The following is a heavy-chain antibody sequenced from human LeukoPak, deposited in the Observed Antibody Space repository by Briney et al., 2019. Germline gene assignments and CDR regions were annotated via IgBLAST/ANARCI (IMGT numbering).Heavy chain of an antibody. Sequence: PSETLSLTCTVSGGSISSSSYYWGWIRQPPGKGLEWIGTIYYSGSTYYNPSLKSRVTISVDTSKNQFSLKLSSVTAADTAVYYCARQGSGKYLSPVNYWGQGTLVTVSS. CDR2: IYYSGST. CDR3: ARQGSGKYLSPVNY. D-gene: IGHD1-26*01. J-gene: IGHJ4*02. CDR1: GGSISSSSYY. V-gene: IGHV4-39*01.